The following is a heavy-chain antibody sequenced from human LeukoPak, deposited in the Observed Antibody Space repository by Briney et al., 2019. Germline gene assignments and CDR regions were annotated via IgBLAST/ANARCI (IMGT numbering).Heavy chain of an antibody. Sequence: ASVKVSCKASGYTFTGYYMHWVRQAPGQGLEWMGWINPNSGGTNYAQKFQGRVTMTRDTSISTAYMELSSLRSDDTAMYYCARRGGKNYGDYLLYYYYMDVWGKGTTVTVSS. CDR1: GYTFTGYY. CDR3: ARRGGKNYGDYLLYYYYMDV. D-gene: IGHD4-17*01. V-gene: IGHV1-2*02. J-gene: IGHJ6*03. CDR2: INPNSGGT.